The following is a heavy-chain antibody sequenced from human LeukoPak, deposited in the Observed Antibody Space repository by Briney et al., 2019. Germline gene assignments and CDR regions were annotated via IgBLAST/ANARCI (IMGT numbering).Heavy chain of an antibody. CDR2: MSSRSTYI. D-gene: IGHD5-24*01. Sequence: GGSLRLSCAASGFTFSSCSMNWVRQAPGKGLEWVASMSSRSTYIYYADSVKGRFTISRDNAKNSLYLQMNSLRAEDTAVYYCARGAEGDGYNSWGQGTLVTVSS. V-gene: IGHV3-21*01. CDR1: GFTFSSCS. CDR3: ARGAEGDGYNS. J-gene: IGHJ4*02.